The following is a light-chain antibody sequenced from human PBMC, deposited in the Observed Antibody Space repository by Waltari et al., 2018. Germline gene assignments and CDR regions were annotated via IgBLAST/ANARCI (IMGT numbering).Light chain of an antibody. CDR2: DVS. V-gene: IGLV2-14*03. Sequence: QSALTQPASVSGSPGQSITISCTGTSSDVGGYNFVSWYQQHPGKAPNLLINDVSKRPSGVSNLFSGSKSGNTASLTISGLQAEDEADYYSSSYTSTNTYVFGTGTEVTVL. J-gene: IGLJ1*01. CDR1: SSDVGGYNF. CDR3: SSYTSTNTYV.